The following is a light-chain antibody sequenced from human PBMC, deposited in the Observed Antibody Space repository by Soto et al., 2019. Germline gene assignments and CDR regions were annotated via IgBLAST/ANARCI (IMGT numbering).Light chain of an antibody. Sequence: QSVLTQPASVSGSPGQSITVSCTGTNTDVGGYNYVSWYQHRPGKAPRLMIYEVRNRLSGVSNRFSGSKSGNTASLTISGLQFEDEADYYCTSYTPTGALVFGSGTKLTVL. CDR1: NTDVGGYNY. J-gene: IGLJ3*02. CDR3: TSYTPTGALV. V-gene: IGLV2-14*01. CDR2: EVR.